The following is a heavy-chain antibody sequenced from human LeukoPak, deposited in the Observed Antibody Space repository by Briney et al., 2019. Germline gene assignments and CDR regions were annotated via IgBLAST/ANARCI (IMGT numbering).Heavy chain of an antibody. Sequence: SETLSLICTVSGGSISSGGYYWSWIRQHPGKGLEWIGYIYYSGSTYYNPSLKSRVTISVDTSKNQFSLKLSSVTAADTAVYYCARGSLTYYDSSGYYYRAFDIWGQGTMVTVSS. CDR2: IYYSGST. J-gene: IGHJ3*02. CDR1: GGSISSGGYY. D-gene: IGHD3-22*01. V-gene: IGHV4-31*03. CDR3: ARGSLTYYDSSGYYYRAFDI.